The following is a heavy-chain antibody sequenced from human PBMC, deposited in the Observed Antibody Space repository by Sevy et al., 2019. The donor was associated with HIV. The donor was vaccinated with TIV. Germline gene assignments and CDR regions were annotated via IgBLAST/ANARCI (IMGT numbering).Heavy chain of an antibody. CDR1: GFTFSDHY. CDR2: TRNKANSYTT. V-gene: IGHV3-72*01. Sequence: GGSLRLSCAASGFTFSDHYMDWVRQAPGKGLEWVGRTRNKANSYTTEYSASVKGRFTISRDDSKNSLYLQMNSLKTEDTAVYYCARVETVKSSGWGGWRAFDIWGQGTMVTVSS. J-gene: IGHJ3*02. CDR3: ARVETVKSSGWGGWRAFDI. D-gene: IGHD6-19*01.